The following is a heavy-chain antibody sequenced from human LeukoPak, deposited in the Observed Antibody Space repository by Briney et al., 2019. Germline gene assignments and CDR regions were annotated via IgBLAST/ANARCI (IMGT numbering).Heavy chain of an antibody. D-gene: IGHD2-2*01. V-gene: IGHV3-49*04. Sequence: GGSLRLSCTGSGFTFGDYPMSWVRQAPGKGLEWVGFIRSKTYGGTAEYAASLKGRFTISRDDSKSIAYLQMNSLEIEDAAVYYCTRDPIVVVPAARYYATDVWGQGTTVTVSS. CDR2: IRSKTYGGTA. CDR1: GFTFGDYP. J-gene: IGHJ6*02. CDR3: TRDPIVVVPAARYYATDV.